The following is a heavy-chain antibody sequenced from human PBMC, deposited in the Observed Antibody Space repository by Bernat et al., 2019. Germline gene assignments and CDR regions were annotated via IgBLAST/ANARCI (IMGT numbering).Heavy chain of an antibody. Sequence: EVQLLESGGGLVQPGGSLRLSCAASGFTFSNSAMSWVRQAPGKGLEWVSSISSSSSYIYYADSVKGRFTISRDNAKNSLYLQMNSLRAEDTAVYYCARGNDFWSGYPFDYWGQGTLVTVSS. CDR1: GFTFSNSA. CDR3: ARGNDFWSGYPFDY. V-gene: IGHV3-21*01. CDR2: ISSSSSYI. J-gene: IGHJ4*02. D-gene: IGHD3-3*01.